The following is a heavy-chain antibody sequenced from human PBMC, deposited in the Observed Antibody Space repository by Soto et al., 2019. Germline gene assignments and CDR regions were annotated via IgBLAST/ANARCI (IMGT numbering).Heavy chain of an antibody. CDR1: GYTFTSYD. Sequence: QVQLVQSGAEVKKPVASVKVSCKASGYTFTSYDINWVRQATGQGLEWMGWMHPNSGNTGYAQKFQGRVTMTRNTSIRTDYMELSSLRSEDTAVYYCARGGYSGYDGFFGSAFDIWGQGTMVTVSS. D-gene: IGHD5-12*01. CDR3: ARGGYSGYDGFFGSAFDI. CDR2: MHPNSGNT. V-gene: IGHV1-8*01. J-gene: IGHJ3*02.